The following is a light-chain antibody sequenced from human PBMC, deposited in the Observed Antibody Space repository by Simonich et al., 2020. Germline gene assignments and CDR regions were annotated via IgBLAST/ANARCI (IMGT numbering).Light chain of an antibody. CDR3: QAWDSSTVV. CDR2: QDI. V-gene: IGLV3-1*01. CDR1: NLGDKY. Sequence: SYELTQPPSVSVSPGQTASINCSGDNLGDKYACWYQQTPGQSPVLVIYQDIKRPSGIPERFSGSNSGNTSTLTISGTQAMDEADYYWQAWDSSTVVFGTGTKVTVL. J-gene: IGLJ1*01.